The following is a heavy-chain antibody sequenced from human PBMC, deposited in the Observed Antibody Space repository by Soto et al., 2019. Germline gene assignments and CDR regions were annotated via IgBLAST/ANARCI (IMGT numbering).Heavy chain of an antibody. J-gene: IGHJ6*02. D-gene: IGHD6-6*01. V-gene: IGHV3-23*01. CDR1: GFTFSSYA. Sequence: EVQLLESGGGLVQPGGSLRLSCAASGFTFSSYAMSWVRQAPGKGLEWVSAISGSGGSTYYADSVKGRFTISRDNSKNTLYLQMNSLRAEDTDVYYCAKDRTKGSSSDNYYYYGMDVWGQGTTVTVSS. CDR2: ISGSGGST. CDR3: AKDRTKGSSSDNYYYYGMDV.